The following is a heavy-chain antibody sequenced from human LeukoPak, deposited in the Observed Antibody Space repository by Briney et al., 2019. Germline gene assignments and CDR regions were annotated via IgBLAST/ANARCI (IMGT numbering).Heavy chain of an antibody. D-gene: IGHD1-7*01. J-gene: IGHJ4*02. CDR2: IGGGDDI. Sequence: PGGALRISCAASGFTFCTHAMKWGRQAPGEGVGDGSGIGGGDDIHYADSVKGRFTVSRDNSKNTLFLQMNSLRAEDTAVYYCAKDATPGNSMWDYFDYWGQGTLVTVSS. CDR3: AKDATPGNSMWDYFDY. CDR1: GFTFCTHA. V-gene: IGHV3-23*01.